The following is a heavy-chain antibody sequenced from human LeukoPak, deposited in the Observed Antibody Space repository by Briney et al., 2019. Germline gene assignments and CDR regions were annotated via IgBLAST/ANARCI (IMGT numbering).Heavy chain of an antibody. CDR2: ISYDGSNK. CDR1: GFTFSSYA. D-gene: IGHD1-26*01. CDR3: ARGIVGATNDY. J-gene: IGHJ4*02. Sequence: GRSLRLSCAASGFTFSSYAMHWVRQAPGKGLEWVAVISYDGSNKYYADSVKGRFTISRDNSKNTLYLQMNSLRAEDTAVYYCARGIVGATNDYWGQGTLVTVSS. V-gene: IGHV3-30*07.